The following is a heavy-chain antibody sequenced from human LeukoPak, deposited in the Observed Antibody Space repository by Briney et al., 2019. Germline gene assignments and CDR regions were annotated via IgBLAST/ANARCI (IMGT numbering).Heavy chain of an antibody. D-gene: IGHD3-10*01. V-gene: IGHV3-30*04. J-gene: IGHJ4*02. Sequence: GESLRLSCAASGFTFSSYAMHWVRQAPGKGLEWVAVISYDGSNKYYADSVKGRFTISRDNSKNTLYLQMNSLRAEDTAVYYCARDAQSYGSGSYGDHWGQGTLVTVSS. CDR1: GFTFSSYA. CDR3: ARDAQSYGSGSYGDH. CDR2: ISYDGSNK.